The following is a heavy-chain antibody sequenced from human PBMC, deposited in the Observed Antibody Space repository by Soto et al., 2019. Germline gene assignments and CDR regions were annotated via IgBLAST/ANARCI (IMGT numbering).Heavy chain of an antibody. CDR1: GGTFSSYA. V-gene: IGHV1-69*12. CDR3: ASSRKDYYYYGMDV. Sequence: QVQLVQSGAEVKKPGSSVKVSCKASGGTFSSYAISWVRQAPGQGLEWMGGIIPIFGTPNYAQKFQGRVTITADDSTSTAYMELSSVRSEDTAVYYCASSRKDYYYYGMDVWGQGTTVTVSS. CDR2: IIPIFGTP. J-gene: IGHJ6*02. D-gene: IGHD6-13*01.